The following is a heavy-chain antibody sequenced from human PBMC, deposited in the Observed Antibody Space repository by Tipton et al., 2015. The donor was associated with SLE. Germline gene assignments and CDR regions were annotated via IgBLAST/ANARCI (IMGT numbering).Heavy chain of an antibody. CDR2: IYYSGTT. J-gene: IGHJ6*02. V-gene: IGHV4-34*01. CDR1: GGSFSGYY. D-gene: IGHD6-6*01. Sequence: LRLSCAVYGGSFSGYYWSWIRQPPGKGLEWIGSIYYSGTTHYNPFLKSRVTISVHTSKNQFSLKLTSVTAADTAVYYCASVTAFIEGRPVDYYYGMDVWGQGATVTVSS. CDR3: ASVTAFIEGRPVDYYYGMDV.